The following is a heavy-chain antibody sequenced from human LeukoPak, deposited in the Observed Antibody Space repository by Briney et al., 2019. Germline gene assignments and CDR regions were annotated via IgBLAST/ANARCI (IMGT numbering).Heavy chain of an antibody. J-gene: IGHJ4*02. CDR2: FDPEDGET. CDR1: GYTLTELS. Sequence: ASVKVSCKVSGYTLTELSMHWVRQAPGKGLEWMGGFDPEDGETIYEQKFQGRVTMTEDTSTDTAYMELSSLRSEDTGVYYCATSGSKPFDYWGQGTLVTVSS. V-gene: IGHV1-24*01. D-gene: IGHD1-26*01. CDR3: ATSGSKPFDY.